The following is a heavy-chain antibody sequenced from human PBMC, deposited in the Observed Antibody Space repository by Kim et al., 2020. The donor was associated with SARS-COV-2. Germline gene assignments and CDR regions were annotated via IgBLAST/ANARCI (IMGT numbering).Heavy chain of an antibody. J-gene: IGHJ4*02. Sequence: SPSFQGQVTISADKSLSTAYLQWSSLKASDTAMYYCASVNYYDSSGYFDYWGQGTLVTVSS. D-gene: IGHD3-22*01. CDR3: ASVNYYDSSGYFDY. V-gene: IGHV5-51*01.